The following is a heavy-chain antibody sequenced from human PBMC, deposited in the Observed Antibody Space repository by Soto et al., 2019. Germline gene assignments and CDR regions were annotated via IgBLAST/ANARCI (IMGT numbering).Heavy chain of an antibody. D-gene: IGHD5-12*01. Sequence: ASVKVSCKASGGTFSSYTISWVRQAPGQGLEWMGWISVYNGNTNYAQSFQGRVTMTTDTSTSTVHMEVRSLRSDDTAVYYCAREGVAPYYYYGMGVWGQGTPVTVSS. CDR1: GGTFSSYT. V-gene: IGHV1-18*01. CDR2: ISVYNGNT. J-gene: IGHJ6*02. CDR3: AREGVAPYYYYGMGV.